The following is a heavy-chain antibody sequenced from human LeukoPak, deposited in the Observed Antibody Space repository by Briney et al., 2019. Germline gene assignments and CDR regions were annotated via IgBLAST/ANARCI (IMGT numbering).Heavy chain of an antibody. Sequence: SETLSLTCAVYGGSFSGYYWSCIRQPPGKGLEWIGEINHSVSTNYNPSLKSRVTISVDTSKNQFSLNLSSVTAADTAVYYCARGGGIAAAAPFDYWGQGTLVTVSS. J-gene: IGHJ4*02. D-gene: IGHD6-13*01. CDR1: GGSFSGYY. CDR3: ARGGGIAAAAPFDY. V-gene: IGHV4-34*01. CDR2: INHSVST.